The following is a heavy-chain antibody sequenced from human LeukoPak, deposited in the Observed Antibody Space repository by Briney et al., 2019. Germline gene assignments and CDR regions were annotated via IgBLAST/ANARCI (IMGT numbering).Heavy chain of an antibody. Sequence: GGSLRLSCAASGFTVSRNYMSWVRQAPGRGLECVSVIYGGGPTYYADSVKGRFTISRDTSKNTLYLQMNSLRAEETAVYFCARDLGIAGTTHAFDIWGQGTMVTVSS. CDR2: IYGGGPT. V-gene: IGHV3-53*01. J-gene: IGHJ3*02. CDR1: GFTVSRNY. CDR3: ARDLGIAGTTHAFDI. D-gene: IGHD1-14*01.